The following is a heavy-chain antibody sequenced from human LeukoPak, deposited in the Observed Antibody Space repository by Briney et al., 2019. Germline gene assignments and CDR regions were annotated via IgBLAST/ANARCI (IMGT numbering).Heavy chain of an antibody. J-gene: IGHJ6*02. CDR2: IYYSGST. Sequence: WSXVRXPPGKGLEWIGYIYYSGSTNYNPSLKSRVTISVDTSKNQFSLKLSSVTAADTAVYYCASMDVWGQGTTVTVSS. CDR3: ASMDV. V-gene: IGHV4-59*01.